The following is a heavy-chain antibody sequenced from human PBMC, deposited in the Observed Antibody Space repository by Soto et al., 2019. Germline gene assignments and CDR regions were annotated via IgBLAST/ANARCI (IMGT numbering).Heavy chain of an antibody. CDR2: IYHSGST. D-gene: IGHD3-9*01. Sequence: SETLSLTCAVSGGSISSSNWWSWVRQPPGKGLEWIGEIYHSGSTNYNPSLKSRVTISVDKSKNQFSLKLSSVTAADTAVYYCAREGEYYDILTGYYSGFDPWGQGTLVTV. J-gene: IGHJ5*02. CDR1: GGSISSSNW. V-gene: IGHV4-4*02. CDR3: AREGEYYDILTGYYSGFDP.